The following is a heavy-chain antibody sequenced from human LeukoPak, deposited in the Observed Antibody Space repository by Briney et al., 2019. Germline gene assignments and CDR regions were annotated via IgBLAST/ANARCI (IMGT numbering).Heavy chain of an antibody. CDR3: AKVMPLYQLQWGLYDY. V-gene: IGHV3-23*01. Sequence: GGSLRLSCAASGFTFSSYAMSWVRQAPGKGLEWVSAISGSGGSTYYADSVKGRFTISRDNSKNTLYLQMNSLRAEDTAVYYCAKVMPLYQLQWGLYDYWGQGALVTVSS. CDR1: GFTFSSYA. D-gene: IGHD2-2*01. J-gene: IGHJ4*02. CDR2: ISGSGGST.